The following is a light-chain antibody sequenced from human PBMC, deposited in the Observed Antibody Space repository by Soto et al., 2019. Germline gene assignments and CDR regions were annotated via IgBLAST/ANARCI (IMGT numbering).Light chain of an antibody. V-gene: IGLV1-44*01. CDR3: AAWDDSLTVL. J-gene: IGLJ2*01. Sequence: QSALTQPPAASATPGQRVTISCSGSRSSIGSNSVNWYQQLPGTAPKLLIYKNNRRPSGVPDRFSGSKSGTSASLAISGLQSEDEADYYCAAWDDSLTVLFGGGTQLTVL. CDR1: RSSIGSNS. CDR2: KNN.